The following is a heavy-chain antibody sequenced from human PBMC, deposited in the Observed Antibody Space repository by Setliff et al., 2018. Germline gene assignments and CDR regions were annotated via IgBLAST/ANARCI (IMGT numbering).Heavy chain of an antibody. CDR1: GASINRDY. J-gene: IGHJ4*02. CDR3: ARGINSVSWTPKY. V-gene: IGHV4-59*08. D-gene: IGHD6-13*01. CDR2: IHYSGST. Sequence: SETLSLTCSVSGASINRDYWNWIRQPPGKGLEWIGYIHYSGSTNYNPSLKSRVTISFNTSKNQISLKLSSVTAADTAMYYCARGINSVSWTPKYWGRGTLVTVSS.